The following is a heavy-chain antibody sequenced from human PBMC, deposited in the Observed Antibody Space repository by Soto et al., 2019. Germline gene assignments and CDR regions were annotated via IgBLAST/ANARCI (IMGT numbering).Heavy chain of an antibody. CDR3: AREVVLTGYHTYYFDY. J-gene: IGHJ4*02. Sequence: GASVKVSCKASGYTITSYAMPWVLQAPGQRLEWMGWINAGNGNTKYSQKFQGRVTITRDTSASTAYMELSSLRSEDTAVYYCAREVVLTGYHTYYFDYWGQGTLVTVSS. CDR2: INAGNGNT. CDR1: GYTITSYA. V-gene: IGHV1-3*01. D-gene: IGHD3-9*01.